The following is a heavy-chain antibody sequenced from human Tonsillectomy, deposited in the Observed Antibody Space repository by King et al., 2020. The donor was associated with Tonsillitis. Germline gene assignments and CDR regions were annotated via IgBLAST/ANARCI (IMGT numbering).Heavy chain of an antibody. CDR2: IYYSGNTNYRTT. V-gene: IGHV4-59*01. CDR1: GGSISSYY. J-gene: IGHJ4*02. Sequence: VQLQESGPGLVKPSETLSLTCTVSGGSISSYYWSWIRQPPGKGLEWIGYIYYSGNTNYRTTNYNPSLKSRVTISVDTSKNQFSLKFSSVTTADTAVYSWAIDVEYVYPWGGFDCWGQGTLVTVSS. CDR3: AIDVEYVYPWGGFDC. D-gene: IGHD3-16*01.